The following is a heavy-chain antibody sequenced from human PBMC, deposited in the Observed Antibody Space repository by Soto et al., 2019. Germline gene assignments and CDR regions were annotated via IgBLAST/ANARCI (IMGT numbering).Heavy chain of an antibody. CDR3: ARGPGYYFDY. CDR2: IYSSGST. Sequence: GGSLRLSCAASGFTVSSNYMSWVRQAPGKGLEWVSIIYSSGSTYYADSVKGRFTISRDNSKNTLYLQMGSLRAEDMAVYYCARGPGYYFDYWGQGTLVTVSS. V-gene: IGHV3-66*01. J-gene: IGHJ4*02. CDR1: GFTVSSNY.